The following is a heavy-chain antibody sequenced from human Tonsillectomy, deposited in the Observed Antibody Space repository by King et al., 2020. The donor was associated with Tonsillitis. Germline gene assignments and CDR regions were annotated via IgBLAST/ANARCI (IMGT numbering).Heavy chain of an antibody. V-gene: IGHV3-15*01. J-gene: IGHJ4*02. CDR2: IKSETDGGTT. Sequence: QLVQSGGGLVKPGGSLRLSCAASGFTFSNAWMSWVRQAPGKGLEWVGRIKSETDGGTTDYAAPVKGRFTISRDDSKNTLSLQMNSLKTEDTAVYYCTTDLLTMVVEGGYWGQGTLVTVSS. CDR1: GFTFSNAW. D-gene: IGHD3-10*01. CDR3: TTDLLTMVVEGGY.